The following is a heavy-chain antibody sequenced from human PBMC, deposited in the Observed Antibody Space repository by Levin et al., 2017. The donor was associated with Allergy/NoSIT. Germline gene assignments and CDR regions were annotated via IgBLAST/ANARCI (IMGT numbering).Heavy chain of an antibody. J-gene: IGHJ5*02. CDR3: AREGVDSWYDRAVGRFDP. Sequence: SQTLSLTCAISGDSVSSNSAAWNWIRQSPSRGLEWLGRTYYRSKWYNDYAVSVKSRITINPDTSKNQFSLQLNSVTPEDTAVYYCAREGVDSWYDRAVGRFDPWGQGTLVTVSS. D-gene: IGHD6-13*01. V-gene: IGHV6-1*01. CDR1: GDSVSSNSAA. CDR2: TYYRSKWYN.